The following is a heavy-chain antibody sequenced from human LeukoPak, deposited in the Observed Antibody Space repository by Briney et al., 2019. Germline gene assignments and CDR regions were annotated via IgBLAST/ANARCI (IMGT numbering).Heavy chain of an antibody. V-gene: IGHV1-69*05. CDR1: GGTFSSYA. CDR2: IIPIFGTA. J-gene: IGHJ4*02. Sequence: SVKVSCKAAGGTFSSYAISWVRQAPGQGLEWMGGIIPIFGTANYAQKFQGRVTITTDESTSTAYMELSSLRSEDTAVYYCATRTLGGGNFDYWGQGTLVTVSS. CDR3: ATRTLGGGNFDY. D-gene: IGHD4-23*01.